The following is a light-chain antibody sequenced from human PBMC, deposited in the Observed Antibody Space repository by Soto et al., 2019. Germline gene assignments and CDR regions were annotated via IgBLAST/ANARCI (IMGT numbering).Light chain of an antibody. CDR1: SSNSGAGYD. Sequence: QSVLTQPPSVSGAPGQRVTISCTGSSSNSGAGYDVHWYQQLPGTAPKLHIYGNSNRPSGVPDRFSGSKSGTSASLAITGLQAVDEADYYCQSYDSSLSGYVFGTGTQLTVL. CDR2: GNS. J-gene: IGLJ1*01. CDR3: QSYDSSLSGYV. V-gene: IGLV1-40*01.